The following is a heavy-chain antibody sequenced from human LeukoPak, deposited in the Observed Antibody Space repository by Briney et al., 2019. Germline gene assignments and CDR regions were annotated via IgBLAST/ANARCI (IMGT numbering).Heavy chain of an antibody. CDR1: GGSISSYY. V-gene: IGHV4-4*07. D-gene: IGHD6-13*01. J-gene: IGHJ6*03. Sequence: SETLSLTCTVSGGSISSYYWSWIRQPAGKGLEWIGRIYTSGSTNYNPSLKSRVTMSVDTSKNQFSLKLSSVTAADTAVYYCARGGAAADHYYYYYMDVWGKGTTVTISS. CDR3: ARGGAAADHYYYYYMDV. CDR2: IYTSGST.